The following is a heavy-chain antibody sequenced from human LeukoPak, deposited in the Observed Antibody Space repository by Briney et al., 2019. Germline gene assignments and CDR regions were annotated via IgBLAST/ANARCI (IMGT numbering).Heavy chain of an antibody. CDR2: IYYSGST. CDR3: ARSPQAAAGWYFDY. Sequence: PSETLSLTCTVSGGSISSYYWSWIRQPPGKGLEWIGYIYYSGSTNYNPSLKSRVTISVDTSKNQFSLKLSSVTAADTAVYYCARSPQAAAGWYFDYWGQGTLVTVSS. J-gene: IGHJ4*02. D-gene: IGHD6-13*01. CDR1: GGSISSYY. V-gene: IGHV4-59*01.